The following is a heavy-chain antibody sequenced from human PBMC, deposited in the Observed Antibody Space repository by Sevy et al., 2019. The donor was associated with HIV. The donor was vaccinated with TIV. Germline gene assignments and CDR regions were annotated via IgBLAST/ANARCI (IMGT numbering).Heavy chain of an antibody. V-gene: IGHV3-73*01. CDR1: GFTFTGSA. J-gene: IGHJ2*01. CDR3: TRLTGDPGWYFDL. D-gene: IGHD7-27*01. Sequence: GGSLRLSCAASGFTFTGSAMHWVRQASGKGLEWVGRIRGKPNNYATAYAASVKGRFTISRDDSDSTAYLQINNLKTEDMALYYCTRLTGDPGWYFDLWGRGTLVTVSS. CDR2: IRGKPNNYAT.